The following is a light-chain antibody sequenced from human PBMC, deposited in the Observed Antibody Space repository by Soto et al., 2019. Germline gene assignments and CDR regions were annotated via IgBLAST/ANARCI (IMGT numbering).Light chain of an antibody. Sequence: SYELTQPPSVSVAPGQTARISCGGDNIGSKVVHWFQQKPGQAPLLVVYADRARPSGIPERFSGSNSGNTATLTISGAEAGDEADYYCQVWDSSRNRVFGGGTKLTVL. CDR2: ADR. J-gene: IGLJ2*01. CDR3: QVWDSSRNRV. V-gene: IGLV3-21*02. CDR1: NIGSKV.